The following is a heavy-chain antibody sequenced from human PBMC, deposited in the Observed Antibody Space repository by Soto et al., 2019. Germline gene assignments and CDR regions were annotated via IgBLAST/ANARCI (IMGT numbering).Heavy chain of an antibody. CDR3: ARERTVAATGWFDL. CDR2: VYYSGST. V-gene: IGHV4-59*01. D-gene: IGHD6-19*01. CDR1: GDSFSSYF. J-gene: IGHJ5*02. Sequence: LSLTCTVSGDSFSSYFWTWIRQPPGKGLEWIGNVYYSGSTKYSPSLNSRVTMSIDRANNLFSLELNSVTAADTAVYYCARERTVAATGWFDLWGQGILVTVSS.